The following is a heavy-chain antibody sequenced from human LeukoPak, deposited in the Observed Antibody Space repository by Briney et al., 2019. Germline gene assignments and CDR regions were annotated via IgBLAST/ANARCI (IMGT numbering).Heavy chain of an antibody. D-gene: IGHD2-2*01. CDR3: ARAYCSSTSCHGRFDY. V-gene: IGHV3-21*01. CDR1: GFTFSSYS. CDR2: ISSSSSYI. J-gene: IGHJ4*02. Sequence: GGSLRLSCAASGFTFSSYSMNWVRQAPGKGLEWVSSISSSSSYIYYADSVKGRFTISRDNAKNSLYLQMNSLRAEDTAVYYCARAYCSSTSCHGRFDYWGQGTLVTVSS.